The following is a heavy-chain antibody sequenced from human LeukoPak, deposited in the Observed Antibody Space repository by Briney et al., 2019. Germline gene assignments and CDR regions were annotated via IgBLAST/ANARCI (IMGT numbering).Heavy chain of an antibody. D-gene: IGHD3-3*01. Sequence: GGSLRLSCAASGFTFSSYSMNWVRQAPGKGLEWVSSISSSSSYIYYADSVKGRFTISRDNAKNSLYLQMNSLRAEDTAVYYCARVGALLRFLEWPDAFDIWGQGTMVTVPS. CDR1: GFTFSSYS. V-gene: IGHV3-21*01. J-gene: IGHJ3*02. CDR2: ISSSSSYI. CDR3: ARVGALLRFLEWPDAFDI.